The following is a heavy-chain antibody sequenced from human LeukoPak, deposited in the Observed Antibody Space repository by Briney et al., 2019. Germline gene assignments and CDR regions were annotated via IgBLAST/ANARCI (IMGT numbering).Heavy chain of an antibody. J-gene: IGHJ4*02. CDR1: GFTFSSYS. Sequence: PGGSLRLSCAASGFTFSSYSMNWVRQAPGKGLEWVSSISSSSSYIHYADSVKGRFTISRDNAKNSLYLQMNSLRAEDTAVYYCARDQYGFGFDYWGQGTLVTVSS. D-gene: IGHD3-16*01. V-gene: IGHV3-21*01. CDR3: ARDQYGFGFDY. CDR2: ISSSSSYI.